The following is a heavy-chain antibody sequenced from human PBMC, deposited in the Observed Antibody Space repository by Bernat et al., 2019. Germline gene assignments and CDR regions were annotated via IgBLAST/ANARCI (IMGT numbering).Heavy chain of an antibody. J-gene: IGHJ3*02. D-gene: IGHD3-22*01. V-gene: IGHV3-15*07. Sequence: EVQLVESGGGLVKPGGSLRLSCAASGFTFSNAWMNWVRQAPGKGLEWVGRIKSKTDGGTTDYVAPVKGRFTISRDDSKNTLYLQMNSLKTEDTAVYYCTTPPRYYDSSGYPEDAFDIWGQGTMVTVSS. CDR2: IKSKTDGGTT. CDR3: TTPPRYYDSSGYPEDAFDI. CDR1: GFTFSNAW.